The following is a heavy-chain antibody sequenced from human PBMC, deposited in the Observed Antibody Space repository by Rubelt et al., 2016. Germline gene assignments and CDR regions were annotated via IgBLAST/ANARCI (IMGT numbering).Heavy chain of an antibody. CDR3: ARLRVHGAPGSAFDI. CDR2: IYYSGST. Sequence: QLQLQESGPGLVKPSETLSLTCTVSGGSISSSSYYWGWIRQPPGKGLEWIGSIYYSGSTYYNPSLKSRVTISVDTYKNQFSLKLSSVTAADTAVYYCARLRVHGAPGSAFDIWGQGTMVTVSS. V-gene: IGHV4-39*01. D-gene: IGHD3-10*01. CDR1: GGSISSSSYY. J-gene: IGHJ3*02.